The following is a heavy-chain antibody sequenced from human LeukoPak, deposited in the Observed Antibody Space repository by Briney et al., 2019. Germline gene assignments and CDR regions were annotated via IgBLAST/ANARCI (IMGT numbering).Heavy chain of an antibody. V-gene: IGHV4-59*01. J-gene: IGHJ4*02. CDR1: GGSISSYY. CDR2: IYYSGST. CDR3: ARGWIQLWPNDY. D-gene: IGHD5-18*01. Sequence: SETLSLTCTVSGGSISSYYWSWIRQPPGKGLEWIGYIYYSGSTNYNPSLKSRVTISVDTSKNQFSLKLSSVTAADTAVYYCARGWIQLWPNDYWGQGTLVTVSS.